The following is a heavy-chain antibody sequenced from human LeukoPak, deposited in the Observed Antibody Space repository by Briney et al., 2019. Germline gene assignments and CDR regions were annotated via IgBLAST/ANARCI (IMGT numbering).Heavy chain of an antibody. CDR1: GFTFNTYS. J-gene: IGHJ4*02. CDR3: AKGSGTSRQLFDY. CDR2: ISASGGST. Sequence: GGSLILSCATSGFTFNTYSMTWVRQAPGKGLEWVSGISASGGSTYYADSVKGRFTISRDNSKNTLFLQMNSLRAGDTALYYCAKGSGTSRQLFDYWGLGTLVTVSS. D-gene: IGHD1-26*01. V-gene: IGHV3-23*01.